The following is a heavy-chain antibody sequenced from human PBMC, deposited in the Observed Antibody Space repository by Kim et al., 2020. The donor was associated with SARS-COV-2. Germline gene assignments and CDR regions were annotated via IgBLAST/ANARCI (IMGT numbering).Heavy chain of an antibody. D-gene: IGHD3-3*01. J-gene: IGHJ4*02. CDR2: INTNTGNP. CDR3: VRAAGVITIFGVVIRGVDYFDY. Sequence: ASVKVSCKASGYTFTSYAMNWVRQAPGQGLEWMGWINTNTGNPTYAQGFTGRFVFSLDTSVSTAYLQISSLKAEDTAVYSCVRAAGVITIFGVVIRGVDYFDYWGQGTLVTVSS. V-gene: IGHV7-4-1*02. CDR1: GYTFTSYA.